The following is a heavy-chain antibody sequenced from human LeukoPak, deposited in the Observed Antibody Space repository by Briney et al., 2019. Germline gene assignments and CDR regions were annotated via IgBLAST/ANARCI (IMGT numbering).Heavy chain of an antibody. D-gene: IGHD4-11*01. V-gene: IGHV4-61*09. CDR2: IQIGGST. CDR1: GGSISSGSYY. J-gene: IGHJ4*02. Sequence: SETLSLTCTVSGGSISSGSYYWNWIRQRQPAGKGLEWIGHIQIGGSTNYNPSLKSRITISVDTSKNQFSLKLSSVTAADTAVYYCARVARHDYTYYPGGNYFDYWGQGTLVTVSS. CDR3: ARVARHDYTYYPGGNYFDY.